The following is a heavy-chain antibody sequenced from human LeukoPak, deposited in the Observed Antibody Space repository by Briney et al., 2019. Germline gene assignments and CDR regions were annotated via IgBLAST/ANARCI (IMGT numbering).Heavy chain of an antibody. J-gene: IGHJ4*02. CDR3: ARGRIAAAGDY. Sequence: PSETLSLTCTVSGGSISSGGYYWSWIRQPPGKGLEWIGYIYHSGSTYYNPSLKSRVTISVDRSKNQFTLKLSSVTAADTAVYYCARGRIAAAGDYWGQGTLVTVSS. V-gene: IGHV4-30-2*01. CDR2: IYHSGST. CDR1: GGSISSGGYY. D-gene: IGHD6-13*01.